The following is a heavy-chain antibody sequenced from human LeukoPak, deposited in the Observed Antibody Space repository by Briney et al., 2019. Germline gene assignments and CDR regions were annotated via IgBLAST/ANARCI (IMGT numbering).Heavy chain of an antibody. J-gene: IGHJ4*02. D-gene: IGHD3-22*01. CDR1: GFTFSSYS. Sequence: AGGSLRLSCAASGFTFSSYSMNWVRQAPGKGLEWVSSISSSSSYIYYADSVKGRFTISRDNAKNSLYLQMNSLRAEDTAVYYCARGHPRYYYDSSGWTYWGQGTLVTVSS. CDR3: ARGHPRYYYDSSGWTY. CDR2: ISSSSSYI. V-gene: IGHV3-21*01.